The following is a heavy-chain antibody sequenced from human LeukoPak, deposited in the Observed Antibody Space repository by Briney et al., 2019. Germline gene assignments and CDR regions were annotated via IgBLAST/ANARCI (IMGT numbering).Heavy chain of an antibody. V-gene: IGHV1-18*01. D-gene: IGHD3-3*01. CDR3: ARGLEWLTRRHTWFDP. Sequence: ASVKVSCKASGYTFTSYAISWVRQAPGQGLEGMGWISAYNGNTNYAQNLQGRVTMTTDTSTRTAYMELRSLRSDDTAVYYCARGLEWLTRRHTWFDPWGHGTLVTVSS. J-gene: IGHJ5*02. CDR2: ISAYNGNT. CDR1: GYTFTSYA.